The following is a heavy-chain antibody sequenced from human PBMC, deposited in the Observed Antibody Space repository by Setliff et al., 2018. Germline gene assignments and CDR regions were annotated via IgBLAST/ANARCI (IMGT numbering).Heavy chain of an antibody. CDR2: INTKSGAV. J-gene: IGHJ3*01. V-gene: IGHV1-2*02. CDR3: ARGDTTALSSSLYVFDL. D-gene: IGHD1-26*01. CDR1: GYTFTSYY. Sequence: GSVKVSCKASGYTFTSYYMHWVRQAPGQGHEWMGSINTKSGAVNSAERFQGRVTLTRDTSTNSAYMVVSGLTSDDTALYYCARGDTTALSSSLYVFDLWGQGTMVTVSS.